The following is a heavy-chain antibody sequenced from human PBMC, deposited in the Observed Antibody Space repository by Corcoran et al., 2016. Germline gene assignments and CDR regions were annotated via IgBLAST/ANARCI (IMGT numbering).Heavy chain of an antibody. CDR2: IYYSGST. J-gene: IGHJ3*02. D-gene: IGHD6-19*01. Sequence: QLQLQESGPGLVKPSETLSLTCTVSGGSISSSSYYWGWIRQPPGKGLEWIGSIYYSGSTYYNPSLKSRVTISVDTSKNQFSLKLSSVTAADTAVYYCARETVVPYSSREDIWGQGTMVTVSS. V-gene: IGHV4-39*07. CDR3: ARETVVPYSSREDI. CDR1: GGSISSSSYY.